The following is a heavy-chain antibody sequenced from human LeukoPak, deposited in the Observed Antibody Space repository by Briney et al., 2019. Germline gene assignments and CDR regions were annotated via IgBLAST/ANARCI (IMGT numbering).Heavy chain of an antibody. D-gene: IGHD3-10*01. J-gene: IGHJ4*02. V-gene: IGHV5-51*01. CDR1: GYSFTTHW. Sequence: GKPLQISCKGSGYSFTTHWIGWVRQMPGKGLEWMGIIYPGDSDTRYSPSFQGQVTISADKSISTAYLQWSSLKASDTAMYYCARSYGSGSYSEYWGQGTLVTVSS. CDR2: IYPGDSDT. CDR3: ARSYGSGSYSEY.